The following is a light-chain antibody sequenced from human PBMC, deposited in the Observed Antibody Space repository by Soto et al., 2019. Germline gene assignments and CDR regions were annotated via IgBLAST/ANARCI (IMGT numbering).Light chain of an antibody. V-gene: IGKV3-20*01. CDR3: QQYGSSPHT. CDR2: GAS. CDR1: QSVSSSY. Sequence: EIVLTQSPGTLSLSPGERATLSCRASQSVSSSYLAWYQHKPGQAPRLLSYGASSRATGIPDRFSGSGSGTDFTLPISRLEPEDFAVYYCQQYGSSPHTFGQGTKLEIK. J-gene: IGKJ2*01.